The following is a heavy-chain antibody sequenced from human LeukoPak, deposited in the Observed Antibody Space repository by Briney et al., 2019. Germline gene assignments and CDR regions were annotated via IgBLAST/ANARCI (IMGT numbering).Heavy chain of an antibody. Sequence: GGSLRLSYAASGFTFDDFGMTWVRQAPGKGLEWVSGINWNGGSTGYAGSVKGRFTISRDNAENSLYLQMNSLRAEDTALYYCAREGRATVPNVFDYWGQGTLVTVSS. CDR2: INWNGGST. V-gene: IGHV3-20*03. CDR1: GFTFDDFG. J-gene: IGHJ4*02. D-gene: IGHD4-17*01. CDR3: AREGRATVPNVFDY.